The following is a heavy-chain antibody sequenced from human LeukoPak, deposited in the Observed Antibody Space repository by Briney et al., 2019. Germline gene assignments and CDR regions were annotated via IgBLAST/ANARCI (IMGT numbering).Heavy chain of an antibody. CDR2: IKRKSDGGAT. D-gene: IGHD3-16*01. Sequence: GGSLRLSCAASGFTFSNAWMSWVRQAPGKGLEWVGRIKRKSDGGATDFAAPVKGRFTISRDESQNTVYLQMNSLKTEDTAVYYCTTEGGVWGYHALDIWGQGAMVTVSS. J-gene: IGHJ3*02. CDR3: TTEGGVWGYHALDI. CDR1: GFTFSNAW. V-gene: IGHV3-15*01.